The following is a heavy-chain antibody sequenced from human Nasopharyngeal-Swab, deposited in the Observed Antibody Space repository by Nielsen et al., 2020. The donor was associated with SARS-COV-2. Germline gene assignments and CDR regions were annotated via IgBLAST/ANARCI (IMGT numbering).Heavy chain of an antibody. CDR2: ISGSGGST. D-gene: IGHD2/OR15-2a*01. V-gene: IGHV3-23*01. CDR3: AKEGSRTTVITIYWYFDL. CDR1: GLTFSSYA. Sequence: GGSLRLSCAASGLTFSSYAMSRVRQAPGKGLEWVSAISGSGGSTYYADSVKGRFTISRDNSKNTLYLQMNSLRAEDTAVYYCAKEGSRTTVITIYWYFDLWGRGTLVTVSS. J-gene: IGHJ2*01.